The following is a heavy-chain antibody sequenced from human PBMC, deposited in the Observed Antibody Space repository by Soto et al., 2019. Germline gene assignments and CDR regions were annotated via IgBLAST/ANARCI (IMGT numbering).Heavy chain of an antibody. CDR2: ISSSAGYI. Sequence: XESLRLSCDACGFRLRNYNRNWVRQTPGKGLEWVSSISSSAGYIHYADSLKGRFTISRDNAKNSLYLQMDRLRVEDTGVYYCESDYYDSSGYLTFWGQGTLVTVSS. CDR1: GFRLRNYN. CDR3: ESDYYDSSGYLTF. V-gene: IGHV3-21*06. D-gene: IGHD3-22*01. J-gene: IGHJ4*02.